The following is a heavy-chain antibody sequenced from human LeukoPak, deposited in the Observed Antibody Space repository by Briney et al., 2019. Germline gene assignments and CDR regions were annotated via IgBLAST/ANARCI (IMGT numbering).Heavy chain of an antibody. CDR1: GFNFKNYG. J-gene: IGHJ4*02. D-gene: IGHD4-11*01. CDR2: IQYDGTNK. V-gene: IGHV3-30*02. Sequence: GGSLRLSCAASGFNFKNYGMHWVRQAPGKGLEWVAFIQYDGTNKYYTDSVKGRFTISRDDSKNTLFLQMNSLRAEDTALYYCANGGATVTSPPRNPFDYWGQGTLVTVSS. CDR3: ANGGATVTSPPRNPFDY.